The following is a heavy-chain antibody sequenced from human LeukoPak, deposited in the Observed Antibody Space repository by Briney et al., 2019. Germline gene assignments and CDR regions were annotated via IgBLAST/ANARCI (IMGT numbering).Heavy chain of an antibody. CDR1: GGSISSYY. CDR3: ARDSSGWYYFDY. CDR2: IYYSGST. J-gene: IGHJ4*02. D-gene: IGHD6-19*01. Sequence: PSGTLTLTCTVSGGSISSYYWSWIRQPPGKGLEWIGYIYYSGSTNYNPSLKSRVTISVDTSKNQFSLKLSSVTAADTAVYYCARDSSGWYYFDYWGQGTLVTVSS. V-gene: IGHV4-59*01.